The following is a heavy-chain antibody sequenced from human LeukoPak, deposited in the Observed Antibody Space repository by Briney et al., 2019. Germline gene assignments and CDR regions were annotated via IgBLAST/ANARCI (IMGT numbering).Heavy chain of an antibody. CDR2: IYHSGST. V-gene: IGHV4-4*02. D-gene: IGHD4-17*01. Sequence: SGTLSLTCAVSGGSISSSNWWSWVRQPPGKGLEWIGEIYHSGSTNYNPSLKSRVTISVDKSKNQFSLKLSSVTAADTAVYYCASASGDYYYYYMDVWGKGTTVTVSS. CDR3: ASASGDYYYYYMDV. CDR1: GGSISSSNW. J-gene: IGHJ6*03.